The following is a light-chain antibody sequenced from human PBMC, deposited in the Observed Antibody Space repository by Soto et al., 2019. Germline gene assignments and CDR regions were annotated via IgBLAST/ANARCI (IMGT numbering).Light chain of an antibody. V-gene: IGKV1-39*01. J-gene: IGKJ5*01. CDR3: QQSYSTPPFT. Sequence: DIQMTQSPSSLSASVGDRVTITCRASQSISSYLNWYQQKPGKAPKLLIYAASSLPSGVPSRFTGSGSGTEFTLTISSLQPEDFATYYCQQSYSTPPFTFGQGTRLEIK. CDR1: QSISSY. CDR2: AAS.